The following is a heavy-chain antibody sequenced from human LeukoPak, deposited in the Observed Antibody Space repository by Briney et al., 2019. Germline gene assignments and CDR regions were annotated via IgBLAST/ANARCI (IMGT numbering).Heavy chain of an antibody. Sequence: SQTLSLTCAISGDSVSINSAAWNWIRQSPSRGLEWLGRTYYRSKWYNDYAVSVKSRITINPDTSKNQFSLQLNSLTPEDTAVYYCARDRWMGDRSGDYPFDYWGQGTLVTVSS. CDR2: TYYRSKWYN. V-gene: IGHV6-1*01. CDR1: GDSVSINSAA. D-gene: IGHD3-22*01. J-gene: IGHJ4*02. CDR3: ARDRWMGDRSGDYPFDY.